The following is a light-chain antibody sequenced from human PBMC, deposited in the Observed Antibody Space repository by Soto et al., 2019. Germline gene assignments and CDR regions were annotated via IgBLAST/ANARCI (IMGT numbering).Light chain of an antibody. CDR2: EVS. V-gene: IGLV2-8*01. Sequence: QSVLTQPPSASGSPGQTVTISCSGSSSDVGAYNYVSWYQRHPGKAPKLLLYEVSKRPSGVPDRFSGSKSGNTASLTVSGLQAADEADYYCSSYAGSNNLVFGGGTKLTVL. CDR1: SSDVGAYNY. J-gene: IGLJ2*01. CDR3: SSYAGSNNLV.